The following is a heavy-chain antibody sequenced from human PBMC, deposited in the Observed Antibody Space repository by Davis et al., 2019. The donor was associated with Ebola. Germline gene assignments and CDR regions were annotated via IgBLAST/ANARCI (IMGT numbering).Heavy chain of an antibody. V-gene: IGHV4-39*01. J-gene: IGHJ6*04. D-gene: IGHD6-6*01. CDR1: GGSISSSSYY. CDR3: ARQSYSSFPYGMDV. Sequence: SETLSLTCTVSGGSISSSSYYWGWIRQPPGKGLVWIGSIYYSGSTYYNPSLKSRVTISVDTSKNQFSLKLSSVTAADTAVYYCARQSYSSFPYGMDVWGKGTTVTVSS. CDR2: IYYSGST.